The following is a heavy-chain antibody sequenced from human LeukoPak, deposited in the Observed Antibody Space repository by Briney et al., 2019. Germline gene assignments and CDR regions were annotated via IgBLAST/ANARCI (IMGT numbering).Heavy chain of an antibody. Sequence: GGSLRLSCATSGFTFSSYGMNWVRQAPGKGLEWVSAISGSGGSTYYADSVKGRFTISRDNSKNTLYLQMNSLRAEDTAVYYCAKASAYDFWSGYWFDYWGQGTLVTVSS. CDR1: GFTFSSYG. V-gene: IGHV3-23*01. J-gene: IGHJ4*02. D-gene: IGHD3-3*01. CDR3: AKASAYDFWSGYWFDY. CDR2: ISGSGGST.